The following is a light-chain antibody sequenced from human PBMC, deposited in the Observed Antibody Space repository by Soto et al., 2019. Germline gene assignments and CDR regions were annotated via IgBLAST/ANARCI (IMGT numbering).Light chain of an antibody. V-gene: IGKV1-12*01. CDR2: AAS. Sequence: DTPLTQSPSSVSASVGDRVTITCRASQDINSWLAWYQQKPGKAPKLLIYAASTLQSGVPSRFSGSGSGTDFTLTISSLQPEDFATYYCQQLNSYPITFGQGTRLEI. CDR1: QDINSW. CDR3: QQLNSYPIT. J-gene: IGKJ5*01.